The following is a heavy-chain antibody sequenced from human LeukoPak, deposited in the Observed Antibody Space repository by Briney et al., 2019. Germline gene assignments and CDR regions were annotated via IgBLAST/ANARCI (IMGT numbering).Heavy chain of an antibody. J-gene: IGHJ4*02. CDR1: GGSLSSGGYY. Sequence: SQTLSLTCTVSGGSLSSGGYYWSWIRQHPGKGLEWIGYIYYSGSTYYNPSLKSRVTISVDTSKNQFSLKLSSVTAADTAVYYCARVHYGSGSYSYFDYWGQGTLVTVSS. CDR3: ARVHYGSGSYSYFDY. V-gene: IGHV4-31*03. D-gene: IGHD3-10*01. CDR2: IYYSGST.